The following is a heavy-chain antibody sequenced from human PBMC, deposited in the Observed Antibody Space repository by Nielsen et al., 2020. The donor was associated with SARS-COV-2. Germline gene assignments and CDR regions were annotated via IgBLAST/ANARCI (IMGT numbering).Heavy chain of an antibody. J-gene: IGHJ4*02. CDR1: GYTFTSYG. CDR2: ISAYNGNT. D-gene: IGHD2-15*01. CDR3: ARVRCSGGSCYFDY. V-gene: IGHV1-18*04. Sequence: ASVKASCKASGYTFTSYGISWVRQAPGQGLEWMGWISAYNGNTNYAQKLQGRVTMTTDTSTSTAYMELRSLRSDDTAVYYCARVRCSGGSCYFDYWGQGTLVTVSS.